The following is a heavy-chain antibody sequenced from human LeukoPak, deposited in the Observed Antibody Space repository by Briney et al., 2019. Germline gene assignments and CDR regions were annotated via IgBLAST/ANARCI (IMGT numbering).Heavy chain of an antibody. CDR3: ATSREITGYSSGWYIY. J-gene: IGHJ4*02. CDR2: IYHSGST. V-gene: IGHV4-30-2*01. Sequence: SETLSLTCAVSGGSISSGGYSWSWIRQPPRKGLERIGYIYHSGSTYYNPSLKSRVTISVDRSKNQFSLKLSSVTAADTAVYYCATSREITGYSSGWYIYWGQGTLVTVSS. D-gene: IGHD6-19*01. CDR1: GGSISSGGYS.